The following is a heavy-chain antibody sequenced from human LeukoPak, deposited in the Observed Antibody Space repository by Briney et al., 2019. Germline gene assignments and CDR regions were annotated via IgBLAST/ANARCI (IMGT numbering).Heavy chain of an antibody. J-gene: IGHJ4*02. CDR3: AKVLLIVGAAVDY. D-gene: IGHD1-26*01. CDR1: GFTFSSYG. V-gene: IGHV3-23*01. CDR2: ISGSGGST. Sequence: GGTLRLSCAASGFTFSSYGMSWVRHAPGKGLEWVSAISGSGGSTYYADSVKGRFTISRDNSKNTLYLQMNSLRAEDTAVYYCAKVLLIVGAAVDYWGQGTLVTVSS.